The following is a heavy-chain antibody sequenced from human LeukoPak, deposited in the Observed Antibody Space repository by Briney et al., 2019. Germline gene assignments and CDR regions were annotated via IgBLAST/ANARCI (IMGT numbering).Heavy chain of an antibody. CDR1: GFTCSRYW. J-gene: IGHJ3*02. D-gene: IGHD2-15*01. V-gene: IGHV3-74*01. CDR2: INSDGIST. CDR3: ARGYCSGGSCYKLDACDI. Sequence: GGSLRLSCAASGFTCSRYWMHWVRQAPGKGLVWVSHINSDGISTGYVDSVKGRFITSRDNAKNTLYLQTNSLRAEDTAVYYCARGYCSGGSCYKLDACDILGQATMVAVSS.